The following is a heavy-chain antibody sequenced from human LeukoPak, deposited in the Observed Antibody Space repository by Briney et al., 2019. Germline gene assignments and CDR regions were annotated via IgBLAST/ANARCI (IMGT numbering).Heavy chain of an antibody. CDR2: ISYDGSNK. J-gene: IGHJ4*02. Sequence: GGSLRLSCAASGFIFTSYAMHWVRQAPGKGLEWVAVISYDGSNKYYADSVKGRFTISKDTSKNTLYLQMSSLRAEDTAIYYCARGSGTDYWGQGTLVTVSS. CDR1: GFIFTSYA. D-gene: IGHD1-14*01. CDR3: ARGSGTDY. V-gene: IGHV3-33*05.